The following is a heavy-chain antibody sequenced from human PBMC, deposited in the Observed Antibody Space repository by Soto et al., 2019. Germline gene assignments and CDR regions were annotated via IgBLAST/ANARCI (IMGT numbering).Heavy chain of an antibody. CDR1: GFTFSSYW. J-gene: IGHJ4*02. CDR2: IKQDGSEK. D-gene: IGHD2-21*02. V-gene: IGHV3-7*01. CDR3: ARVIPGSACGGDCYLNGFDY. Sequence: GGSLRLSCADSGFTFSSYWMSWVRQAPGKGLEWVANIKQDGSEKYYVDSVKGRFTISRDDAKNSLYLQMNSLRAEDTAVYYCARVIPGSACGGDCYLNGFDYWGQGTLVTVSS.